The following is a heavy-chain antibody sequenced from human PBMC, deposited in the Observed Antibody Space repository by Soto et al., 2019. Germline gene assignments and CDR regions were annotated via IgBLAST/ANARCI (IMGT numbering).Heavy chain of an antibody. D-gene: IGHD6-19*01. J-gene: IGHJ4*02. Sequence: PGGSLRLSCVASGFTVSSNYMSWVRQAPGQGLEWVSVLYTAGNSYYADPVRGRFTISRDDSRNTLFLQMNSLRAEDTAVYYCARDIGGGWYYFDSWGQGTRVTVSS. CDR3: ARDIGGGWYYFDS. CDR1: GFTVSSNY. CDR2: LYTAGNS. V-gene: IGHV3-53*01.